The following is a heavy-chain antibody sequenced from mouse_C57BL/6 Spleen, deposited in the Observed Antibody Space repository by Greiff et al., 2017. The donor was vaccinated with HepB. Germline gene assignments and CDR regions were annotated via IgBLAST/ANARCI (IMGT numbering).Heavy chain of an antibody. V-gene: IGHV5-9-1*02. J-gene: IGHJ2*01. D-gene: IGHD1-1*01. CDR2: ISSGGDYI. CDR1: GFTFSSYA. Sequence: EVQLQESGEGLVKPGGSLKLSCAASGFTFSSYAMSWVRQTPEKRLEWVAYISSGGDYIYYADTVKGRFTISRDNARNTLYLQMSSLKSEDTAMYYCTRATYYGSSPFDYWGQGTTLTVSS. CDR3: TRATYYGSSPFDY.